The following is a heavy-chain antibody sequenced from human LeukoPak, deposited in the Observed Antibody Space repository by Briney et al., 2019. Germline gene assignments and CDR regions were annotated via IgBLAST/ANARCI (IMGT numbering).Heavy chain of an antibody. J-gene: IGHJ3*02. V-gene: IGHV1-8*01. CDR1: GYTFTSYD. CDR2: MNPNSGNT. CDR3: ARGTGATGDAFDI. D-gene: IGHD1-26*01. Sequence: ASVTVSCKASGYTFTSYDINWVRQAPGQGLEWMGWMNPNSGNTGYAQKFQGRVTMTRNTSISTAYMELSSLRSEDTAVYYCARGTGATGDAFDIWGQGTMVTVSS.